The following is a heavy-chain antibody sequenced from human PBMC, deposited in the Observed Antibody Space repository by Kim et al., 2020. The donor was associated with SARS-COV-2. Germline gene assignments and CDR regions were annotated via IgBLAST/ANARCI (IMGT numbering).Heavy chain of an antibody. V-gene: IGHV4-39*01. Sequence: SETLSLTCTVSGGSLSSSSYYWGWIRQPPGKGLEWIGTAYYIRNTYYTLYLKCRVTISVATSKNQFSLNLGSVTAADTAVFYCACHQMYSSGWYVAFYY. J-gene: IGHJ6*01. D-gene: IGHD6-19*01. CDR2: AYYIRNT. CDR3: ACHQMYSSGWYVAFYY. CDR1: GGSLSSSSYY.